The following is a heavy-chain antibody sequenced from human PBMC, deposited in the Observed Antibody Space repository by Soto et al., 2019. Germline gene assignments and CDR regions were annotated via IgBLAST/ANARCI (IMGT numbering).Heavy chain of an antibody. CDR2: IIPIFGTA. CDR1: GGTFSSYA. Sequence: ASVKVSCKASGGTFSSYAISWVRQAPGQGLEWMGGIIPIFGTANYAQKFQGRVTITADESTSTAYMELSSLRSEDTAVYYCARDLRVVGAQVPNNLFAPWGQGTLVTVSS. D-gene: IGHD1-26*01. V-gene: IGHV1-69*13. CDR3: ARDLRVVGAQVPNNLFAP. J-gene: IGHJ5*02.